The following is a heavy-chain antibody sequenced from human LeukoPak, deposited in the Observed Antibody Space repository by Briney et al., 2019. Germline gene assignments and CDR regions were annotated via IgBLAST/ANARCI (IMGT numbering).Heavy chain of an antibody. CDR2: INPNSGGT. Sequence: GASVKVSCKASGYTFTGYYMHWVRQAPGQGLEWMGWINPNSGGTNYAQKFQGWVTMTRDTSISTAYMELSRLRSDDTAVYYCATAIGQPEENYYYYYYMDVWGKGTTVTVSS. J-gene: IGHJ6*03. CDR1: GYTFTGYY. D-gene: IGHD1-14*01. CDR3: ATAIGQPEENYYYYYYMDV. V-gene: IGHV1-2*04.